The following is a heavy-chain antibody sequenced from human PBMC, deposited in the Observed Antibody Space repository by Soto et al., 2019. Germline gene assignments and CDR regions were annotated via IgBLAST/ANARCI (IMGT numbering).Heavy chain of an antibody. J-gene: IGHJ4*02. CDR3: AREVGLRGYCSGGSCYQLERFDY. Sequence: SETLSLTCTVSGGSISSGDYYWSWIRQPPGKGLEWIGYIYYSGSTYYNPSLKSRVTISVDTSKNQFSLKLSSVTASDTAVYYCAREVGLRGYCSGGSCYQLERFDYWGQGTLVTVSS. CDR2: IYYSGST. D-gene: IGHD2-15*01. V-gene: IGHV4-30-4*01. CDR1: GGSISSGDYY.